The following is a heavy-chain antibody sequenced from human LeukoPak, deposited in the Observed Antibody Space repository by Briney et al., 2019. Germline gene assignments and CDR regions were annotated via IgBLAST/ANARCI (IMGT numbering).Heavy chain of an antibody. CDR1: GYTFTGYY. V-gene: IGHV1-2*06. CDR2: ISPHSGGT. D-gene: IGHD5-12*01. J-gene: IGHJ4*02. CDR3: ARGGTDY. Sequence: GASVKVSCKASGYTFTGYYIYWVRQAPGQRLEWTGQISPHSGGTNYAQKFQGRVTMTRDTSISTAYMELSNLRSDDTAVYYCARGGTDYWGQGTLVTVSS.